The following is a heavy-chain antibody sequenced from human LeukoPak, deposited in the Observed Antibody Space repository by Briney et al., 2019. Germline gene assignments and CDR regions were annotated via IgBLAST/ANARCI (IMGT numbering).Heavy chain of an antibody. Sequence: SETLSLTCTVSGGSISSSSYYWGWIRQPPGKGLEWIGSIYYSGSTYYNPSLKSRVTISVDTSKNQFSLKLSSVTAADTAVYYCARLGGAEHCISTSCYTVVYFDYWGQGTLVSVSS. CDR3: ARLGGAEHCISTSCYTVVYFDY. J-gene: IGHJ4*02. V-gene: IGHV4-39*01. CDR2: IYYSGST. CDR1: GGSISSSSYY. D-gene: IGHD2-2*02.